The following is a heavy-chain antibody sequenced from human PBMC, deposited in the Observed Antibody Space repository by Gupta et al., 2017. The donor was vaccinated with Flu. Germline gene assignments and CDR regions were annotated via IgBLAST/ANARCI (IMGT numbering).Heavy chain of an antibody. J-gene: IGHJ4*02. V-gene: IGHV4-61*08. CDR2: IYYSGIN. CDR1: GGSVSSGAYY. Sequence: QVQLQESGPGLVKPSETLSLTCSVSGGSVSSGAYYWSWIRQSPGKGLEWIGYIYYSGINKYNPSLKRRVTMSVDTSKNQFSLNLSSVTAADTAVYYCTRHWRGYYFDFWGQGSQVTVSS. D-gene: IGHD6-13*01. CDR3: TRHWRGYYFDF.